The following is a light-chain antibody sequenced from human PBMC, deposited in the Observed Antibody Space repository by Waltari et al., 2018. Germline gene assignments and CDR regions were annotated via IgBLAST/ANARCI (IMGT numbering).Light chain of an antibody. CDR1: QEFSHW. V-gene: IGKV1-12*01. Sequence: DIQMTQSPSSVSASVGDRVSISCRASQEFSHWSAWYQQKPGKPPNLLIYGSSTLQSGVPSRFRGSGSGTDFTLTINGLQPEDVASYFCQQTDSFPLTCGGGTKVEIK. CDR2: GSS. J-gene: IGKJ4*01. CDR3: QQTDSFPLT.